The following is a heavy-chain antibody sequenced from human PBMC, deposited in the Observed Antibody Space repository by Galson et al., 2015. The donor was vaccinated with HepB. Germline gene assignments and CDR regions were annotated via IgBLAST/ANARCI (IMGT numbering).Heavy chain of an antibody. J-gene: IGHJ1*01. CDR1: GFTLSSYW. CDR2: IKQDGSEK. V-gene: IGHV3-7*03. Sequence: SLRLSCAASGFTLSSYWMSWVRQAPGKGLEWVANIKQDGSEKYYVDSVKGRFTISRDNAKNSLYLQMNSLRAEDTAVYYCARATLAVAGTRYFQHWGQGTLVIVSS. CDR3: ARATLAVAGTRYFQH. D-gene: IGHD6-19*01.